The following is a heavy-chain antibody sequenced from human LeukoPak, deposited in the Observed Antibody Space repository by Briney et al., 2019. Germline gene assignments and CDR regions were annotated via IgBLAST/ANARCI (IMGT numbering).Heavy chain of an antibody. D-gene: IGHD3-10*01. J-gene: IGHJ4*02. V-gene: IGHV4-59*01. CDR3: ARSTMVRGGVVDY. Sequence: SETLSLTCTVSGGSISSYYWSWIRQPPGKGLEWIGYIYYSGSTNYNPSLKSRVTISVDTSKNQFSLKLSSVTAADTAVYYCARSTMVRGGVVDYWGQGTLVIVSS. CDR2: IYYSGST. CDR1: GGSISSYY.